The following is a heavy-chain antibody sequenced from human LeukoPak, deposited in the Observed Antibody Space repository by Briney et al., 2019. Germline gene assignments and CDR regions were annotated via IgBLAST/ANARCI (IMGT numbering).Heavy chain of an antibody. Sequence: PSETLSLTCTVSGGYISSYYWNWIRQPPGEGLEWIGYFHYSGSTNYNPSLKSRVTISVDTSKNQFSLKLSSVTAADTAVYYCARQAYRLIRGVYSPVYYFDYWGQGTLVTVSS. V-gene: IGHV4-59*08. D-gene: IGHD3-10*01. CDR1: GGYISSYY. CDR3: ARQAYRLIRGVYSPVYYFDY. J-gene: IGHJ4*02. CDR2: FHYSGST.